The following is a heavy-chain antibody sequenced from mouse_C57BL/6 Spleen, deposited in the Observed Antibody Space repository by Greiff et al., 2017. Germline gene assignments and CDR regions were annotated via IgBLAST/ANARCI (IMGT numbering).Heavy chain of an antibody. CDR3: ARDENGYSFAY. CDR2: ISDGGSYT. V-gene: IGHV5-4*01. Sequence: EVQGVESGGGLVKPGGSLKLSCAASGFTFSSYAMSWVRQTPEKRLEWVATISDGGSYTYYPDNVKGRFTISRDNAKNNLYLQMSHLKSEDTAMYYCARDENGYSFAYWGQGTLVTVSA. D-gene: IGHD2-3*01. CDR1: GFTFSSYA. J-gene: IGHJ3*01.